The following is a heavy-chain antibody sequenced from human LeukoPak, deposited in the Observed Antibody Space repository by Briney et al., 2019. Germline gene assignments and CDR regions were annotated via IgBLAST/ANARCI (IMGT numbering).Heavy chain of an antibody. CDR2: IYSGGST. V-gene: IGHV3-53*01. D-gene: IGHD2-15*01. CDR3: ARAVARYYYYYYMDV. J-gene: IGHJ6*03. Sequence: GGSLRLSCAASGFTFSNAWMSWVRQAPGKGLEWVSVIYSGGSTYYADSVKGRFTISRDNSKNTLYLQMNSLRAEDTAVYYCARAVARYYYYYYMDVWGKGTTVTISS. CDR1: GFTFSNAW.